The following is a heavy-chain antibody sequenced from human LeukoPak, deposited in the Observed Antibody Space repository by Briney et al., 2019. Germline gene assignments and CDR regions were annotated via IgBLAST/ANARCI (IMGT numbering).Heavy chain of an antibody. J-gene: IGHJ4*02. D-gene: IGHD5-12*01. CDR2: KIPIFGTA. Sequence: GASVKVSCKASGGTFSGYAIIWVRQGPGQGLEWRGGKIPIFGTAHYAQKFQGSVRIHTDESTSTAYMELSSLRSEDTAVYYGASGRVATFDYWGQGTLVTVSS. CDR3: ASGRVATFDY. V-gene: IGHV1-69*05. CDR1: GGTFSGYA.